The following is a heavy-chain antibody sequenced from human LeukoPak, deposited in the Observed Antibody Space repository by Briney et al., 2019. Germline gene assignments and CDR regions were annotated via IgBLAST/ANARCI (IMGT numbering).Heavy chain of an antibody. CDR3: AREGRGAAGTYYYYYGMDV. CDR1: GFTLSSYA. CDR2: ISGSGGST. D-gene: IGHD6-13*01. J-gene: IGHJ6*02. V-gene: IGHV3-23*01. Sequence: GGSLRLSCAASGFTLSSYAMGWVRQAPGKGLEWVSAISGSGGSTYYADSVKGRFTISRDNSKNTLYLQMNSLRAEDTAVYYCAREGRGAAGTYYYYYGMDVWGQGTTVTVSS.